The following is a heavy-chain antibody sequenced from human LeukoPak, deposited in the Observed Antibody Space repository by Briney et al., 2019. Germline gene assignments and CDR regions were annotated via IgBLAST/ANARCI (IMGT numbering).Heavy chain of an antibody. CDR2: ISSSTTI. CDR1: GFTFSSYS. J-gene: IGHJ4*02. CDR3: ARSYSRSSLIDY. V-gene: IGHV3-48*01. D-gene: IGHD6-6*01. Sequence: PGGSLRLSCAASGFTFSSYSMNWVRQAPGKGLEWVSYISSSTTIYYGDSVKGRVTISRDNAENSLYLQMNSLRAEDTAVYYCARSYSRSSLIDYWGQGTLVTVSS.